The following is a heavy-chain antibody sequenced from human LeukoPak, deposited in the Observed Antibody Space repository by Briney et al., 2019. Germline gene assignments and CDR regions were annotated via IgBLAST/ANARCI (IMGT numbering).Heavy chain of an antibody. CDR2: IYYGGST. D-gene: IGHD3-9*01. J-gene: IGHJ5*02. Sequence: PSETLSLTCTVSGGSISSYYWSWIRQPPGKGLEWIGYIYYGGSTSSNPSLKSRVTISVDTSKNQLSLKLSSVTAADTAVYYCARHHYDILTGYSHWFDPWGQGTLVTVSS. CDR3: ARHHYDILTGYSHWFDP. CDR1: GGSISSYY. V-gene: IGHV4-59*08.